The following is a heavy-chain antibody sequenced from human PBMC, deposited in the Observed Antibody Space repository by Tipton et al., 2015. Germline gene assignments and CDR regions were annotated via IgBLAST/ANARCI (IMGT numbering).Heavy chain of an antibody. CDR2: TYYRSKWYS. J-gene: IGHJ3*01. Sequence: PGLVKPSQTLSLTCAISGDSGSSNTAAWHWIRQSPSRGLEWLGTTYYRSKWYSDYAVSVKSRITINSDTSKNQFSLQLNSVTPGVSVVYNVVRARNNAFDFWVQGTLVTFSS. CDR3: VRARNNAFDF. V-gene: IGHV6-1*01. CDR1: GDSGSSNTAA.